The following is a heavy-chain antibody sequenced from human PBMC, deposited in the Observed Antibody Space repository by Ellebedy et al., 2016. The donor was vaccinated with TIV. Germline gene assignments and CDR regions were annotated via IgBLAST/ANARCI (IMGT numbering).Heavy chain of an antibody. CDR1: GFTFSSYA. J-gene: IGHJ4*02. CDR3: AKREMIRDTTGAPAPLFDL. CDR2: ISGSGDYT. D-gene: IGHD1-26*01. Sequence: PGGSLRLSCAASGFTFSSYAMSWVRQAPGKGLEWVSVISGSGDYTNYADSVKGRFTISRDNSKNTLYLQMNSRRAEDTAVYFCAKREMIRDTTGAPAPLFDLWGQGTLVTVSS. V-gene: IGHV3-23*01.